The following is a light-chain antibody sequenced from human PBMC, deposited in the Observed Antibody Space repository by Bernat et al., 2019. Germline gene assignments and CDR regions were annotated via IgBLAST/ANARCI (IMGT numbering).Light chain of an antibody. V-gene: IGLV1-44*01. Sequence: QSVLTQPHSASATPGQRVIISCSGSRSDIGSNNVNWYQKLPGKAPKLLIYNNGQRPSGVPDRFSASKSDTSASLAISGLQSDDEAGYYWAAWDDSLNWIFGGGTKVTVL. CDR2: NNG. CDR1: RSDIGSNN. CDR3: AAWDDSLNWI. J-gene: IGLJ2*01.